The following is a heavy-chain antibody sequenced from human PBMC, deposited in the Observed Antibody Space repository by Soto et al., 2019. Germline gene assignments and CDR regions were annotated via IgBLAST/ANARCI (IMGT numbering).Heavy chain of an antibody. CDR2: INPNSGGT. J-gene: IGHJ5*02. CDR1: GYTFTGYY. D-gene: IGHD5-18*01. CDR3: ARDVDTAMVSWFDP. Sequence: EASVKVSCKASGYTFTGYYMHWVRQAPGQGLEWMGWINPNSGGTNYAQKFQGRVTMTRDTSISTAYMELSRLRSDDTAVYYCARDVDTAMVSWFDPWGQGTLVTVSS. V-gene: IGHV1-2*02.